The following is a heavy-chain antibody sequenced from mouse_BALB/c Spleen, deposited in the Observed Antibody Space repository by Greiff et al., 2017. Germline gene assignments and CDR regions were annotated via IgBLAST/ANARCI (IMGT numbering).Heavy chain of an antibody. V-gene: IGHV5-6-5*01. D-gene: IGHD2-2*01. CDR1: GFTFSSYA. CDR3: ARTGLRREGFDY. Sequence: EVKLVESGGGLVKPGGSLKLSCAASGFTFSSYAMSWVRQTPEKRLEWVASISSGGSTYYPDSVKGRFTISRDNARNILYLQMSSLRSEDTAIYYCARTGLRREGFDYWGQGTTLTVSS. J-gene: IGHJ2*01. CDR2: ISSGGST.